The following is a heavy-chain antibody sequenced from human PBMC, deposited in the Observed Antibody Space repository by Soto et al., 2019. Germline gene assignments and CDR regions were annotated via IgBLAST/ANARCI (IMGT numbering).Heavy chain of an antibody. D-gene: IGHD2-2*02. CDR3: ARGRYCSSTSCYSAGGYYYYYMDV. CDR2: IYYSGSA. CDR1: GGSISSDY. V-gene: IGHV4-59*12. J-gene: IGHJ6*03. Sequence: PSETLSLTCTVSGGSISSDYWSWIRQPPGKGLEWIGYIYYSGSASYNPSLKSRVTISVDTSKNQFSLKLSSVTAADTAVYYCARGRYCSSTSCYSAGGYYYYYMDVWGKGTTVTVSS.